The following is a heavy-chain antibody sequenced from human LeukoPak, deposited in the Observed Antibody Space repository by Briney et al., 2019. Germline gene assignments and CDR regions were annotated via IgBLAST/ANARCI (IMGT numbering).Heavy chain of an antibody. Sequence: GRSLRLSCAASGFTFSSYGMHWVRQAPGKGLEWVAVIWYDGSNKYYADSVRGRFTISRDNSKNTLYLQMNSLRAEDTAVYYCAKEDGWFGELSGFDYWGQGTLVTVSS. V-gene: IGHV3-33*06. CDR3: AKEDGWFGELSGFDY. CDR2: IWYDGSNK. D-gene: IGHD3-10*01. CDR1: GFTFSSYG. J-gene: IGHJ4*02.